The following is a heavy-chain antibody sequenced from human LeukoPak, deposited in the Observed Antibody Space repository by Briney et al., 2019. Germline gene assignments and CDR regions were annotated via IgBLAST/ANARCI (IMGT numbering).Heavy chain of an antibody. CDR1: GFTSSSYA. D-gene: IGHD3-10*01. CDR3: AKGIGYYYGSGGDY. Sequence: PGGSLRLSCAASGFTSSSYAMSWVRQAPGKGLEWVSAISGSGGSTYYADSVKGRFTISRDNSKNTLYLQMNSLRAEDTAVYYCAKGIGYYYGSGGDYWGQGTLVTVSS. J-gene: IGHJ4*02. V-gene: IGHV3-23*01. CDR2: ISGSGGST.